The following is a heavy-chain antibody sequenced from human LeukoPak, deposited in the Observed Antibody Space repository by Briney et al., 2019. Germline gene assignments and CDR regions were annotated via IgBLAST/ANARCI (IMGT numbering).Heavy chain of an antibody. D-gene: IGHD5-24*01. CDR2: IRGSGDRT. Sequence: GGSLRLSCAASGFTFGNYGMSWVRQAPGKGLEWVSAIRGSGDRTHYADSVKGRFTISRDNSKNTLYLQMNSLRAEDTAVYYCAKSGYNRFDYWGQGTLVTVSS. CDR3: AKSGYNRFDY. J-gene: IGHJ4*02. CDR1: GFTFGNYG. V-gene: IGHV3-23*01.